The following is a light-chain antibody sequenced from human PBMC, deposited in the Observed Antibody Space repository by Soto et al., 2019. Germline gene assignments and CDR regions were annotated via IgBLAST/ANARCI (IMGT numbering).Light chain of an antibody. CDR1: QSISSW. J-gene: IGKJ4*01. CDR2: KPS. CDR3: QQYKSYSLT. Sequence: DIQMTQSPSTLSASVGDRVTITCRASQSISSWLAWYQQKPGKAPKPLIYKPSSLQSGVPSRFSGSGSGTEFTLAISSLQADDFATYYCQQYKSYSLTFGGGTKVEIK. V-gene: IGKV1-5*03.